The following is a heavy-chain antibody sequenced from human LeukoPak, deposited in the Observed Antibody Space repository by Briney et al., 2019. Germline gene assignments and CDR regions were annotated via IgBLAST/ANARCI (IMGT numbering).Heavy chain of an antibody. CDR2: IIPIFGIA. D-gene: IGHD3-22*01. J-gene: IGHJ4*02. CDR3: ARYYYDSSGFSQTFFDC. CDR1: GGTFSSYA. V-gene: IGHV1-69*04. Sequence: SVKVSCKASGGTFSSYAISWERQAPGQGLEWMGRIIPIFGIANYAQKFQGRVTITADKSTSTAYMELSSLRSEDTAVYYCARYYYDSSGFSQTFFDCWGQGTLVTVSS.